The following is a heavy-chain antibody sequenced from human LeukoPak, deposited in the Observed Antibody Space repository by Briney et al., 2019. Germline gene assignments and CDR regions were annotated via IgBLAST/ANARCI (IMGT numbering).Heavy chain of an antibody. Sequence: SETLSLTCTVSGGPISGDHWNWIRQPPGKGLEWIGNIYYSGNTNYNPSLKSRVTISVDTSKNQFSLKLSSVTAADTAVYYCARRNDFDIWGQGTMVTVPS. J-gene: IGHJ3*02. CDR2: IYYSGNT. V-gene: IGHV4-59*08. CDR1: GGPISGDH. CDR3: ARRNDFDI.